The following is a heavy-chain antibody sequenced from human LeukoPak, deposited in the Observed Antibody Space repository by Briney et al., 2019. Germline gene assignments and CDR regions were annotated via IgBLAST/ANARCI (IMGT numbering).Heavy chain of an antibody. Sequence: PGGSLRLSCAASGFTFDGYSMNWVRQAPGKGLEWVASISMSGRYIHHAGSVRGRFTISRDNGRNSVYLQMTGLRIEDTATYFCARWLDGYTPLDYWGQGVLVTV. D-gene: IGHD5-24*01. J-gene: IGHJ4*02. CDR3: ARWLDGYTPLDY. CDR2: ISMSGRYI. V-gene: IGHV3-21*01. CDR1: GFTFDGYS.